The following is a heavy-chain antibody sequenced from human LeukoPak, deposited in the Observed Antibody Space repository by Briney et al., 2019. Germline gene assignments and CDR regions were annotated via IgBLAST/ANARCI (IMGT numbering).Heavy chain of an antibody. D-gene: IGHD1-26*01. V-gene: IGHV3-48*02. CDR1: GFTFSTYS. Sequence: PGGSLRLSCAASGFTFSTYSMNWVRQAPGKGLEWVSYISRSSTTIDYADFVKGRFTISRDNAKNALYLQMNSLRDEDTAVYYCARGGGGSYYHLLDYWGQGTLVTVSS. CDR3: ARGGGGSYYHLLDY. J-gene: IGHJ4*02. CDR2: ISRSSTTI.